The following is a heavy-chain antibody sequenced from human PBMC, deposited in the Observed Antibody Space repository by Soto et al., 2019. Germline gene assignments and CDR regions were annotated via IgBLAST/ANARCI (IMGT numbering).Heavy chain of an antibody. CDR2: ISWNSDTI. CDR1: GFTFDDYA. Sequence: GGSLRLSCAASGFTFDDYAMHWVRQAPGKGLEWVTGISWNSDTIGYADSVKGRFTISRDNAKNSLYLQMNSLRAEDTAFYYCARDVWSRASGPPDSWGQGTLVT. D-gene: IGHD3-10*01. V-gene: IGHV3-9*01. J-gene: IGHJ4*02. CDR3: ARDVWSRASGPPDS.